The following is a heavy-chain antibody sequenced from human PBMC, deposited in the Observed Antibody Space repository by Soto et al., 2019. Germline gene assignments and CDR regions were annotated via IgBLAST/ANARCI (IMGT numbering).Heavy chain of an antibody. V-gene: IGHV4-31*03. J-gene: IGHJ5*02. CDR1: GGSITRGGYY. CDR2: IYNSGTT. Sequence: KSSETLSLTCTVSGGSITRGGYYWSWIRQHPGKGLEWIGYIYNSGTTYYNPSLKSRVTISVDTSKNQFSLKLTSVPAADTAVYYCARDPAPWGQETLVTVSS. CDR3: ARDPAP.